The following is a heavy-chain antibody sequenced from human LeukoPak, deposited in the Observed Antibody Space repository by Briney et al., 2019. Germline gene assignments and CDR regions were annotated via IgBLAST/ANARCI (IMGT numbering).Heavy chain of an antibody. V-gene: IGHV3-7*03. CDR1: GFIFTDYW. J-gene: IGHJ4*02. CDR3: AKDYGGVSRGTGDY. D-gene: IGHD3-16*01. CDR2: IKYDGIDK. Sequence: GGSLRLSCAASGFIFTDYWMNWVRQAPGKGLEWVAMIKYDGIDKQYLDSVKGRFTISGDNAKNSLYLDMNSLRAEDTAVYYCAKDYGGVSRGTGDYWGQGTLVTVSS.